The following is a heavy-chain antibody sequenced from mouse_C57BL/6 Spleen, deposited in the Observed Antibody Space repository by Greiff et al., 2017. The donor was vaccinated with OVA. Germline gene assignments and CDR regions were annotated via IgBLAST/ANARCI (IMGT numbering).Heavy chain of an antibody. J-gene: IGHJ2*01. Sequence: VQLQQSGPELVKPGASVKISCKASGYTFTDYYMNWVKQSHGKSLEWIGDINPNNGGTSYNQKFKGKATLTVDKSSSTAYMELRSLTSEDSAVYYCASHSSGYVNFDYWGQGTTLTVSS. D-gene: IGHD3-2*02. CDR3: ASHSSGYVNFDY. V-gene: IGHV1-26*01. CDR1: GYTFTDYY. CDR2: INPNNGGT.